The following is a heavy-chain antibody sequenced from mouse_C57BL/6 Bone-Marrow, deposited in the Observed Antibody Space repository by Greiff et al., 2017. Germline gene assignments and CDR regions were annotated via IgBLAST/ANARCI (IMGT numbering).Heavy chain of an antibody. CDR3: ARERIITTVVATRYAMDY. CDR1: GYTFTSYW. Sequence: QVQLQQSGAELAKPGASVKLSCKASGYTFTSYWMHWVKQRPGQGLEWIGYINPSSGYTKYNQKFKDKDTLTADKSSSTAYMQLSSLTYEDSAVYYCARERIITTVVATRYAMDYWGQGTSVTVSS. V-gene: IGHV1-7*01. CDR2: INPSSGYT. D-gene: IGHD1-1*01. J-gene: IGHJ4*01.